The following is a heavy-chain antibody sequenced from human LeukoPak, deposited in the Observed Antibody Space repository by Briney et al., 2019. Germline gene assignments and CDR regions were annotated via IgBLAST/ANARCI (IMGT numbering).Heavy chain of an antibody. Sequence: GGSLRLSCAASGFTFSNISMTWVRQAPGRGLEWVSSIRADVVTTNYADSVKGRFTISRDNSKSTLYLQMNSLRAEDTAVYYCAKDFCGDYGVLVYWGQGTLVTVSS. D-gene: IGHD4-17*01. CDR3: AKDFCGDYGVLVY. J-gene: IGHJ4*02. V-gene: IGHV3-23*01. CDR2: IRADVVTT. CDR1: GFTFSNIS.